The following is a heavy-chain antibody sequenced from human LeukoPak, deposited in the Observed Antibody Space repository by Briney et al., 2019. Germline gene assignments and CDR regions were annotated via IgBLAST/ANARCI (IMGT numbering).Heavy chain of an antibody. Sequence: GGSLRLSCAASGFTYSSYAMSWGRPAPGKGLEWDSAIRGSGDSTYYGESVTGRFTISRNNSKNTLYLQMNSLRAEDTAVYYCVKTRPRDSSSWSHGDYWGQGTLVTVSS. CDR3: VKTRPRDSSSWSHGDY. V-gene: IGHV3-23*01. J-gene: IGHJ4*02. CDR1: GFTYSSYA. D-gene: IGHD6-13*01. CDR2: IRGSGDST.